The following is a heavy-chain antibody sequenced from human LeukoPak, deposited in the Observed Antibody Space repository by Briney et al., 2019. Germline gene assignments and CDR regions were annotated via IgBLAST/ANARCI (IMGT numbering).Heavy chain of an antibody. CDR1: GASMSDYY. J-gene: IGHJ6*03. D-gene: IGHD3-3*01. CDR2: IYTSGST. V-gene: IGHV4-4*07. Sequence: SETLSLTCTVSGASMSDYYWSWIRQPPGKGLEWIGRIYTSGSTNYNPSLKSRVTMSVDTSKNQFSLKLSSVTAADTAVYYCARDRGDRNYDFWSGYRYYYYYYKDVWGKGTTVTVSS. CDR3: ARDRGDRNYDFWSGYRYYYYYYKDV.